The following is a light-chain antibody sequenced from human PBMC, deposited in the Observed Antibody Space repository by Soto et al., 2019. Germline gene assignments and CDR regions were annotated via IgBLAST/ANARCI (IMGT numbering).Light chain of an antibody. CDR1: QSISSY. Sequence: DIQMTQSPSSLSASVGDRVTITCRASQSISSYLNWYQQKPGKAPKLLIYAASSLQSGVPSRFSGSGSGTDFTIKISSLQPEDFEPYYCQQSYSTPGTFGQGTKLEIK. CDR3: QQSYSTPGT. V-gene: IGKV1-39*01. J-gene: IGKJ2*01. CDR2: AAS.